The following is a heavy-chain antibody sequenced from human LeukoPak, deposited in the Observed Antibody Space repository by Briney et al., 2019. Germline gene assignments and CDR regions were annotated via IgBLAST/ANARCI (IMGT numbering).Heavy chain of an antibody. D-gene: IGHD1-1*01. J-gene: IGHJ5*02. CDR2: ISGSGGST. CDR3: ARVGLGTAAWHISWFDP. V-gene: IGHV3-23*01. CDR1: GFTFGSYA. Sequence: GGSLRLSCAASGFTFGSYAMSWVRQAPGKGLEWVSAISGSGGSTYYADSVKGRFTISRDNSKNTLYLQMNSLRAEDTAVYYCARVGLGTAAWHISWFDPWGQGTRVTVSS.